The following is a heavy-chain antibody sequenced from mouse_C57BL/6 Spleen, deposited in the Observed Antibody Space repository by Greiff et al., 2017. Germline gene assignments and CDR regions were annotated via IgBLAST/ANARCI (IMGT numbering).Heavy chain of an antibody. CDR3: ARGGQLRLGGFAY. Sequence: EVKLMESGGGLVKPGGSLKLSCAASGFTFSSYAMSWVRQTPEKRLEWVATISDGGSYTYYPDNVKGRFTISRDNAKNNLYLQMSHLKSEDTAMYDGARGGQLRLGGFAYWGQGTLVTVSA. CDR2: ISDGGSYT. V-gene: IGHV5-4*03. D-gene: IGHD3-2*02. CDR1: GFTFSSYA. J-gene: IGHJ3*01.